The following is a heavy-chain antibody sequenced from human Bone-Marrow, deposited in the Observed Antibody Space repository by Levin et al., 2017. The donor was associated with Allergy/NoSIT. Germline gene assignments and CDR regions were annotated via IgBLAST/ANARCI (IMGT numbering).Heavy chain of an antibody. Sequence: GGSLRLSCKASGYTFTGYYMHWVRQAPGQGLEWMGWINPNSGGTNYAQKFQGWVTMTRDTSISTAYMELSRLRSDDTAVYYCAREDKVAVAGTSGGMDVWGQGTTVTVSS. J-gene: IGHJ6*02. CDR2: INPNSGGT. D-gene: IGHD6-19*01. CDR3: AREDKVAVAGTSGGMDV. V-gene: IGHV1-2*04. CDR1: GYTFTGYY.